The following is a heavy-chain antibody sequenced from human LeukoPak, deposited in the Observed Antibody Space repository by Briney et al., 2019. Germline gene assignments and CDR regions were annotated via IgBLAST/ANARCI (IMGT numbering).Heavy chain of an antibody. V-gene: IGHV3-30*18. CDR3: AKSSTSWGYAFDI. CDR2: IWYGGSNK. D-gene: IGHD2-2*01. Sequence: GRSLRLSCAASGFTFSSYAMHWVRQAPGKGLEWVAVIWYGGSNKYYTDSVKGRFTISRDNSKNTLYLQMNSLRAEDTAVYYCAKSSTSWGYAFDIWGQGTMVTVSS. CDR1: GFTFSSYA. J-gene: IGHJ3*02.